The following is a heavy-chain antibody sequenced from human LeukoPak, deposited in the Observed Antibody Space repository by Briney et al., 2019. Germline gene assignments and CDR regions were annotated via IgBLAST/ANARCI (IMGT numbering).Heavy chain of an antibody. V-gene: IGHV4-31*03. Sequence: PSQTLSLTCPVSSGSISSGVYYWSWIRQHPGKGLEWIGYIYYSGSTYYNPSLKSRVTISVDTSKNQFSLKLSSVTAADTAVYYCARVYCSGDSCNGVWSWFDPWGQGTLVTVSS. CDR3: ARVYCSGDSCNGVWSWFDP. D-gene: IGHD2-15*01. CDR2: IYYSGST. J-gene: IGHJ5*02. CDR1: SGSISSGVYY.